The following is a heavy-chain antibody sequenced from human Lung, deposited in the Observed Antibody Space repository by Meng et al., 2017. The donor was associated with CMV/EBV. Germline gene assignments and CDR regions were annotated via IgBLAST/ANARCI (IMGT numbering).Heavy chain of an antibody. J-gene: IGHJ4*02. V-gene: IGHV3-48*03. Sequence: GGSLRLXXAASGFTFSTYEMNWVHQAPGKGLEWVSYISSSGGTIYYADSVKGRFTISRDNAKSSLYLQMNSLRAEDTAFYYCARDAFWSGSPTFDFWGQGXLVTVSS. CDR3: ARDAFWSGSPTFDF. CDR1: GFTFSTYE. CDR2: ISSSGGTI. D-gene: IGHD3-3*01.